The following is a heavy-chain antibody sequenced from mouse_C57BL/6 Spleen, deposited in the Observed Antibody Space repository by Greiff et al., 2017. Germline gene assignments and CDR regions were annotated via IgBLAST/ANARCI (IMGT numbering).Heavy chain of an antibody. J-gene: IGHJ2*01. V-gene: IGHV3-5*01. D-gene: IGHD1-1*01. CDR3: ARDTGYYFDY. Sequence: VQLKESGPGLVKPSQTVFLTCTVTGISITTGNYRWSWIRQFPGNKPEWIGYIYYSGTITYNPSLTSRTTITRDTPKNQFFLEMNSLTAEDTATYYCARDTGYYFDYWGQGTTLTVSS. CDR2: IYYSGTI. CDR1: GISITTGNYR.